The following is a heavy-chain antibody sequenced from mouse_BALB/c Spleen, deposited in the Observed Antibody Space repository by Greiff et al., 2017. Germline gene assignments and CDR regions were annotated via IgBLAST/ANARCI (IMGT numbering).Heavy chain of an antibody. CDR2: ISSGGGST. V-gene: IGHV5-12-1*01. D-gene: IGHD2-12*01. CDR3: ARLPPFAY. CDR1: GFAFSSYD. Sequence: EVMLVESGGGLVKPGGSLKLSCAASGFAFSSYDMSWVRQTPEKRLEWVAYISSGGGSTYYPDTVKGRFTISRDNAKNTLYLQMSSLKSEDTAMYYCARLPPFAYWGQGTLVTVSA. J-gene: IGHJ3*01.